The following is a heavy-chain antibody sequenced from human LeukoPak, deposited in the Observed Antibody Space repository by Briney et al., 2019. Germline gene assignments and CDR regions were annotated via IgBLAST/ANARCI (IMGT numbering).Heavy chain of an antibody. V-gene: IGHV4-30-4*08. J-gene: IGHJ6*02. CDR1: GGSVSSGSYY. CDR3: ARDVVVAAEYYYYYYGMDV. CDR2: IYYSGST. Sequence: SETLSLTCTVSGGSVSSGSYYWSWIRQPPGKGLEWIGYIYYSGSTYYNPSLKSRVTISVDTSKNQFSLKLSSVTAADTAVYHCARDVVVAAEYYYYYYGMDVWGQGTTVTVSS. D-gene: IGHD2-15*01.